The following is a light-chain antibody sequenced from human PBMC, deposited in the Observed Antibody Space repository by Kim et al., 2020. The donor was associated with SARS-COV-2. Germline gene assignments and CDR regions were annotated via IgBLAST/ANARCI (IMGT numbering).Light chain of an antibody. CDR2: GAS. V-gene: IGKV3-15*01. J-gene: IGKJ4*01. Sequence: EIVMTQSPATVSVSPGESTTLSCRASESISNYLAWYQVKPGQALRLLIYGASVRATGITPRYSGGGSGTEFTLTISSLQSEDFAVYYCQQYNEWPLLTFGGGTKVDIK. CDR1: ESISNY. CDR3: QQYNEWPLLT.